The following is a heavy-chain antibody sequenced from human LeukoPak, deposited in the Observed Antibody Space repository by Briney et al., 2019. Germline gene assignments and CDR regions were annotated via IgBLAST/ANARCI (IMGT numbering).Heavy chain of an antibody. CDR3: ARQFHGSGSYGYYFDY. J-gene: IGHJ4*02. CDR2: IYYSGST. D-gene: IGHD3-10*01. Sequence: TSETLSLTCTVSGGSISSSSYYWGWIRQPPGKGLEWIGSIYYSGSTYYNPSLKSRVTISVDTSKNQFSLKLSSVTAADTAVYYCARQFHGSGSYGYYFDYWGQGTLVTVSS. CDR1: GGSISSSSYY. V-gene: IGHV4-39*01.